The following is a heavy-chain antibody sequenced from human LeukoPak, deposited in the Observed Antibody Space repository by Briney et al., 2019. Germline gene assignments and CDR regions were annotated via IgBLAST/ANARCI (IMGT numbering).Heavy chain of an antibody. V-gene: IGHV4-38-2*01. Sequence: SETLSLTCAVSGYSISSGYYWGWIRQPPGKGLEWIGSLYHRGSTYYNPSLKSRVTISVDTSKNQFSLKLSSVTAADTAVYYCARVYMGYDSSGYYVNWFDPWGQGTLVTVSS. CDR1: GYSISSGYY. CDR3: ARVYMGYDSSGYYVNWFDP. J-gene: IGHJ5*02. D-gene: IGHD3-22*01. CDR2: LYHRGST.